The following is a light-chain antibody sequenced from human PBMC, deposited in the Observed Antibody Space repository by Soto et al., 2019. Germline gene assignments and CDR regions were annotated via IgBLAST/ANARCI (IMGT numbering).Light chain of an antibody. V-gene: IGKV4-1*01. CDR1: QSVLYSSNNKNY. CDR2: WAS. CDR3: QQYYGSSST. J-gene: IGKJ2*01. Sequence: DIVMTQSPDSLAVSLGERATINCKSSQSVLYSSNNKNYLAWYQQKPGQPPKLLIYWASTRESGVPDRFSGSGSGTDFTHTISSLQAEDAAVYYCQQYYGSSSTFGQGNKLEIE.